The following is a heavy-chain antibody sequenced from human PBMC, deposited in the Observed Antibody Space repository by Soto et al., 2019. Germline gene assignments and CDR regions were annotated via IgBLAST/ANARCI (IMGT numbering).Heavy chain of an antibody. Sequence: PSETLSLTCTVSGGSIRSYYWTWIRQPPGKGLEWLGYIFYSGSTFYNPSLKSRVTISIHTSKSQFSLQLTSVTAADTAVCYCARGAADTAMVDSWGKGTLVTVPA. CDR3: ARGAADTAMVDS. D-gene: IGHD5-18*01. CDR2: IFYSGST. CDR1: GGSIRSYY. V-gene: IGHV4-59*01. J-gene: IGHJ4*02.